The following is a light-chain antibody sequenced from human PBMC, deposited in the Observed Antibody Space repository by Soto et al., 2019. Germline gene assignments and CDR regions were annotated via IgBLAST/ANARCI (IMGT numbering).Light chain of an antibody. J-gene: IGLJ2*01. Sequence: QSALTQPASVSGSPGQSITISCSGTSSAFGGYNYVSWYQQHPGKAPKLMIYDVLNRPSGVSNRFSASKSGNTASLTISGLQAEDEADYYCSSYTTSSTVIFGGGTKVTVL. CDR1: SSAFGGYNY. CDR3: SSYTTSSTVI. V-gene: IGLV2-14*01. CDR2: DVL.